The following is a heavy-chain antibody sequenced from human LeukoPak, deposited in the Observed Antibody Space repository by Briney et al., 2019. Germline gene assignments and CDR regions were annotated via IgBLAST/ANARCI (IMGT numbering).Heavy chain of an antibody. J-gene: IGHJ4*02. CDR2: IYTSGST. D-gene: IGHD2-2*01. Sequence: SETLSLTCTVSGGSISSGSYYWSWIRQPAGKGLEWIGRIYTSGSTNYNPSLKSRVTISVDTSKNQFSLKLSSVTAADTAVYYCARDPVDYCSSTSCLGYWGQGTLVTVSS. V-gene: IGHV4-61*02. CDR1: GGSISSGSYY. CDR3: ARDPVDYCSSTSCLGY.